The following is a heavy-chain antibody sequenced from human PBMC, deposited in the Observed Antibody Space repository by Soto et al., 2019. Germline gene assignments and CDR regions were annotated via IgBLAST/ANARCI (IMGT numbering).Heavy chain of an antibody. V-gene: IGHV1-69*12. Sequence: QVQLVQSGAEVRQPASSVKVSCKTSGGTFSSYAISWVRQAPGQGLEWMGGIVPIVDTSTYAQKFQGRVTITADDSTSTVYMELSSLTSDDTAVYYCVSVVAIPGSPDNWGQGTLVTVSS. J-gene: IGHJ4*02. CDR3: VSVVAIPGSPDN. CDR2: IVPIVDTS. CDR1: GGTFSSYA. D-gene: IGHD5-12*01.